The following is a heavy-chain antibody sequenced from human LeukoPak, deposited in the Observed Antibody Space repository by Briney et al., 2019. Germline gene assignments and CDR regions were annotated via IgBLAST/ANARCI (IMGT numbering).Heavy chain of an antibody. V-gene: IGHV3-74*01. Sequence: GGSLRLSCAASGFTFSRYWMHLVRQAPGKGLVWVSRIKSDGSTNYADSVKGRFTISRDNAKSTVSLQMNSLRAEDTGVYYCARAPAEIGGYYPEYFRHWGQGTLVTVSS. CDR3: ARAPAEIGGYYPEYFRH. CDR1: GFTFSRYW. CDR2: IKSDGST. D-gene: IGHD3-22*01. J-gene: IGHJ1*01.